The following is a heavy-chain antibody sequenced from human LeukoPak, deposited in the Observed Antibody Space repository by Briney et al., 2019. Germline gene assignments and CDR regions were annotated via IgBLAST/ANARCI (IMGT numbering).Heavy chain of an antibody. V-gene: IGHV1-18*01. Sequence: GASVKVSCKASGYTFTTYGINWVRQAPGQGLEWMGWISAYNGNTNYAQKVQGRVTMTTDTSTNTAYMELRSLRSEDTAVYYCATLGSSLYFLSRAFDIWGQGTMVTVSS. CDR1: GYTFTTYG. D-gene: IGHD6-13*01. CDR2: ISAYNGNT. J-gene: IGHJ3*02. CDR3: ATLGSSLYFLSRAFDI.